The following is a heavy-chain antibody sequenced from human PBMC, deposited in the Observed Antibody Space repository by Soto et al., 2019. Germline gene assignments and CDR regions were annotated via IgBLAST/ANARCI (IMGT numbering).Heavy chain of an antibody. CDR2: IHHSGAT. J-gene: IGHJ4*02. V-gene: IGHV4-59*01. CDR3: AREKGTDGYDNTPGGMDF. Sequence: SETLSLTCTVSGGSITTYYWSWIRQSPGRGLEWIGYIHHSGATNYNPSLKSRVTMSVATSKNQFSLTLSSVTAADTAVYFCAREKGTDGYDNTPGGMDFWGQGILVTAPQ. CDR1: GGSITTYY. D-gene: IGHD2-15*01.